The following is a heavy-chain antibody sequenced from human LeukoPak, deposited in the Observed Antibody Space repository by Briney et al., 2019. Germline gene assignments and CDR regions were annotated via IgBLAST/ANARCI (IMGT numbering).Heavy chain of an antibody. CDR2: ISSSSSYI. CDR3: AYYDILTGYSFDY. Sequence: PGGSLRLSCAASGFTFSSYSMNWVRQAPGKGLEWVSSISSSSSYIYYADSVKGRFTISRDNAKNSLYLQMNSLRAEDTAVYYCAYYDILTGYSFDYWGQGTLVTVSS. V-gene: IGHV3-21*01. CDR1: GFTFSSYS. J-gene: IGHJ4*02. D-gene: IGHD3-9*01.